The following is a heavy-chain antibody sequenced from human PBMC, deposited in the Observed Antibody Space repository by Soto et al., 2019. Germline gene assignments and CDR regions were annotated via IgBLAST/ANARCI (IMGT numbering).Heavy chain of an antibody. CDR1: GYTFTSYG. J-gene: IGHJ6*02. V-gene: IGHV1-18*04. CDR3: ARDPRLVRAGYYYYYGMDV. D-gene: IGHD6-25*01. CDR2: ISADNGNT. Sequence: QVQLVQSGAEVKKPGASVKVSCKASGYTFTSYGISWVRQAPGQGLEWMGWISADNGNTNYAQKLQGRVTMTTDTATSTAYMELRSLRSDDTAVYYCARDPRLVRAGYYYYYGMDVWGQGTTVTVSS.